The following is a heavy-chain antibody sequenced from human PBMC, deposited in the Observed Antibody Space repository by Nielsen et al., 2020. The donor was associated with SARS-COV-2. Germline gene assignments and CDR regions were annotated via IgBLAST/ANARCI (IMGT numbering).Heavy chain of an antibody. V-gene: IGHV4-4*02. CDR2: IYHSGST. J-gene: IGHJ6*02. Sequence: SETLSLTCAVSGGSISSSNWWSWVRQPPGKGLEWIGEIYHSGSTNYNPSLKSRVTISVDKSKNQFSLKLSSVTAADTAVYYCARDLGGYSSGWPSPYYYYYYGMDVWGQGTTVTVSS. CDR3: ARDLGGYSSGWPSPYYYYYYGMDV. D-gene: IGHD6-19*01. CDR1: GGSISSSNW.